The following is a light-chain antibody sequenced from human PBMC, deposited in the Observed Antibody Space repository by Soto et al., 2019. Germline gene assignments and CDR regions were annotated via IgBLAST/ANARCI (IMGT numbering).Light chain of an antibody. J-gene: IGKJ2*01. CDR2: GAS. Sequence: EIVMTQSPATLSVSPGERATLSCRASQGVSSNLAWYQQKPGQAPRLLLYGASTRATGIPARFSGSGSGTEFTLPISSLQSEDFAVYYCQQYYNLPPYTFGQGTKLEIK. CDR1: QGVSSN. CDR3: QQYYNLPPYT. V-gene: IGKV3-15*01.